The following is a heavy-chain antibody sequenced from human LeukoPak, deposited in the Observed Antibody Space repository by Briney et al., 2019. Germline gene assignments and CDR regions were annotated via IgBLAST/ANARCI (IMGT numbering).Heavy chain of an antibody. CDR3: ARDRDYGSGIFDY. CDR1: GYTFTVYF. J-gene: IGHJ4*02. D-gene: IGHD3-10*01. CDR2: INPNSGGT. Sequence: GASVKVSCKASGYTFTVYFMHWVRQAPGQGLEWMGWINPNSGGTNYAQKFQGRVTMTRDTSISTAYMELNRLRSVDTAVYYCARDRDYGSGIFDYWGQGTLVTVSS. V-gene: IGHV1-2*02.